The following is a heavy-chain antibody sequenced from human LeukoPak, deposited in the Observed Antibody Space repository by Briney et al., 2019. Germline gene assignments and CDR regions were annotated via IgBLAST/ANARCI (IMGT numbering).Heavy chain of an antibody. D-gene: IGHD2-15*01. J-gene: IGHJ6*02. CDR1: GFTFSSYW. CDR3: AKTIGYCSGGSCYAPFDYYGMDV. V-gene: IGHV3-74*01. CDR2: INSDGRST. Sequence: GGSLRLSCAASGFTFSSYWMHWVRQAPGKGLVWVSRINSDGRSTDYADSVKGRFTISRDNPKNTLYLQMNSLRAEDTAVYYCAKTIGYCSGGSCYAPFDYYGMDVWGQGTTVTVSS.